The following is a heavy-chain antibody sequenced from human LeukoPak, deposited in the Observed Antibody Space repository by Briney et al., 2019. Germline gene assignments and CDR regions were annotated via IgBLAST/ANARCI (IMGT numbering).Heavy chain of an antibody. Sequence: SETLSLTCAVYGVSFSGYYWSWIRQPPGEGLEWIGEINHSGSTNYNPSLKSRVTISVDTSKNQFSLKLSSVTAADTAVYYCARAWSHYYYYGMDVWGQGTTVTVSS. CDR1: GVSFSGYY. V-gene: IGHV4-34*01. D-gene: IGHD1-1*01. J-gene: IGHJ6*02. CDR2: INHSGST. CDR3: ARAWSHYYYYGMDV.